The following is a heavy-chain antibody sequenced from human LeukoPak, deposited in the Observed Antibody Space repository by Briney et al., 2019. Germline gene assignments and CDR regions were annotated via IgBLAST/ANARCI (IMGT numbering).Heavy chain of an antibody. CDR3: ARSGYSYGYYFDY. D-gene: IGHD5-18*01. V-gene: IGHV4-4*07. Sequence: SETLSLTCTVSGGSISSYYWSWIRQPAGKGLEWIGRIYTSGSTNYNPPLKSRVTMSVDTSKNQFSLKLSSVTAADTAVYYCARSGYSYGYYFDYWGQGTLVTVSS. J-gene: IGHJ4*02. CDR1: GGSISSYY. CDR2: IYTSGST.